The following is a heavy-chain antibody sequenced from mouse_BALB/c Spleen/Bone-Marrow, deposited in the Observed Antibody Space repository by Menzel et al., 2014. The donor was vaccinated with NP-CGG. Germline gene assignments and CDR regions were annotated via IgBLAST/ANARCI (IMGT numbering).Heavy chain of an antibody. CDR1: GFSLTSYG. J-gene: IGHJ4*01. CDR2: IWSDGST. V-gene: IGHV2-6-2*01. D-gene: IGHD4-1*01. CDR3: ARSGTDYAMDY. Sequence: VQRVESGPDLVAPSQSLSLTCTVSGFSLTSYGLHWVRQPPGKGLEWLGVIWSDGSTTYNSAPKSRLSISKDNSKRQVLLKMNSLQTDDTAMYYCARSGTDYAMDYWGQGTSVTVSS.